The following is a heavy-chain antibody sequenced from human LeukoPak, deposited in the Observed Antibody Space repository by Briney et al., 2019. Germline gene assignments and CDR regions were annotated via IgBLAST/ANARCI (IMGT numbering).Heavy chain of an antibody. Sequence: ASVKVSCKASGYTFTSYGISWVRQAPGQGLEWMGWVSAYNGNTNYAQKLQGRVTMTTDTSTSTAYMELRSLRSDDTAVYYCWYYYDSSTEVVDAFDTWGQGTKVTVSS. CDR1: GYTFTSYG. V-gene: IGHV1-18*01. CDR3: WYYYDSSTEVVDAFDT. D-gene: IGHD3-22*01. CDR2: VSAYNGNT. J-gene: IGHJ3*02.